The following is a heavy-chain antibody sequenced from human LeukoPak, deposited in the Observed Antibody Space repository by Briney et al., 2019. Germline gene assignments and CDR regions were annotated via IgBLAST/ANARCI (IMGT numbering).Heavy chain of an antibody. CDR3: TRVSGLGMNEYYYL. Sequence: PGRSLRLSCAASGFTFDDYAMHWVRQAPGKGLEWVSGISWNSGSIGYADSVKGRFTISRDNAKNTLYLQMNSLRAEDTAVYYCTRVSGLGMNEYYYLWGQGTLVTVSS. J-gene: IGHJ4*02. CDR1: GFTFDDYA. D-gene: IGHD3-10*01. V-gene: IGHV3-9*01. CDR2: ISWNSGSI.